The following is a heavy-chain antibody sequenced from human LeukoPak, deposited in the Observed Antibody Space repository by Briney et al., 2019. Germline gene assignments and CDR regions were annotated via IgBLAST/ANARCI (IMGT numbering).Heavy chain of an antibody. Sequence: GGSLRLSCEASGFDFHKYGMHWVRQAPGKGLEWVALISYDGNKKSYADSVKSRFTISRDNSNNTLSVQMNSLRTEDTAVYYCTKGAGYWYFDLWGRGILVTVSS. CDR1: GFDFHKYG. J-gene: IGHJ2*01. V-gene: IGHV3-30*18. CDR2: ISYDGNKK. CDR3: TKGAGYWYFDL.